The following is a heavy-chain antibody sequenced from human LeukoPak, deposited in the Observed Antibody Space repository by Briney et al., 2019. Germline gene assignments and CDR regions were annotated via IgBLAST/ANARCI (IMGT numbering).Heavy chain of an antibody. CDR1: GGSISSYY. CDR2: IYYSGST. Sequence: PSESLSLTCTVSGGSISSYYWSWIRQPPGKGLEWIGYIYYSGSTNYNPSLKSRVTISVDTSKNQFSLKLSSVTAADTAVYYCARAVADAFDIWGQGTMVTVSS. J-gene: IGHJ3*02. V-gene: IGHV4-59*08. D-gene: IGHD6-19*01. CDR3: ARAVADAFDI.